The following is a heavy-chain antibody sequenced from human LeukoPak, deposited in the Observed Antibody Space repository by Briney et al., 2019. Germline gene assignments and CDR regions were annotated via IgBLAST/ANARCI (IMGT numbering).Heavy chain of an antibody. CDR2: ISTSGST. D-gene: IGHD1-26*01. CDR3: AREATIVGATII. Sequence: KASETLSLTCTVSGGSVNTYYWSWIRQSAGKGLEWIGHISTSGSTTYNPSLKSRVTMSVDTSKNQFSLKLSPVTAADTAVYYCAREATIVGATIIWGQGTLVTVSS. CDR1: GGSVNTYY. V-gene: IGHV4-4*07. J-gene: IGHJ4*02.